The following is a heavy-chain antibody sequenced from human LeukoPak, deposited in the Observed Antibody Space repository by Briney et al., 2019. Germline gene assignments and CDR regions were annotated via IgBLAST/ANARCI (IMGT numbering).Heavy chain of an antibody. CDR2: IYSGGST. D-gene: IGHD5-12*01. CDR3: ARGPSGYHNN. Sequence: GGSLRLSCAASGFSVGSNYMTWVRQAPGKGLEWVSLIYSGGSTYYADSVKGRFTISRDNSKNTLYLQMNSLRAEDTAVYYCARGPSGYHNNGGQGTLVTVSS. J-gene: IGHJ4*02. V-gene: IGHV3-66*01. CDR1: GFSVGSNY.